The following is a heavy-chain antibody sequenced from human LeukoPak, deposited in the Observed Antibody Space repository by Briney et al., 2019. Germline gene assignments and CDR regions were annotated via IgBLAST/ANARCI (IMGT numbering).Heavy chain of an antibody. D-gene: IGHD1-26*01. V-gene: IGHV4-59*10. J-gene: IGHJ5*02. CDR3: ARVRYSGFTENWFDP. Sequence: SETLSLTCAVYGGSISSYYWSWIRQPAGKGLEWIGRIYTSGSTNYNPSLKSRVTMSVDTSKNQFSLKLSSVTAADTAVYYCARVRYSGFTENWFDPWGQGTLVTVSS. CDR1: GGSISSYY. CDR2: IYTSGST.